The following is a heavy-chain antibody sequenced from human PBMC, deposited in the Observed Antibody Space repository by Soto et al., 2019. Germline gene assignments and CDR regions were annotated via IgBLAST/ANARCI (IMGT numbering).Heavy chain of an antibody. CDR2: IYRSGST. D-gene: IGHD3-16*01. CDR3: ARTLDYGHMDV. V-gene: IGHV4-4*09. J-gene: IGHJ6*03. Sequence: SETLSLTCTVSGDSVRNQYWSWIRRPPGRGLEWIGYIYRSGSTKYNPSLKSRLTISVDTSKNQFSLKLSSATAADTAVYYCARTLDYGHMDVWGKGTTVTVSS. CDR1: GDSVRNQY.